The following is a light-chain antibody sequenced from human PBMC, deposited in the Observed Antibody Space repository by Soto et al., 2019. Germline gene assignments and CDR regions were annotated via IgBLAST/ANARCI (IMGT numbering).Light chain of an antibody. CDR2: AAS. J-gene: IGKJ1*01. V-gene: IGKV1-27*01. CDR3: QKYKSAPRT. CDR1: QGISNY. Sequence: DIQMTQSPSSLSESVGDRVTITCRASQGISNYLAWYQQKPGKVPKLLIYAASTLQSGVPSRFSGSGSGTDLTLTISSLQTEDVATYYCQKYKSAPRTFGQGTKVEIK.